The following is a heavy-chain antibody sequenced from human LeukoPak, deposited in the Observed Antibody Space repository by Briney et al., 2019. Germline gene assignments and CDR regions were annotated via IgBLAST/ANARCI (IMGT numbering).Heavy chain of an antibody. Sequence: SETLSLTCAVYGGSFSGYYWSWIRQPPGKGLEWIGEVNQSGDTKYNPALKGRVSISVDTSKNQFSLKLTSVTAADTAVYYCARRDSGWYNEGFDYWGQETLVSVSS. CDR2: VNQSGDT. CDR1: GGSFSGYY. CDR3: ARRDSGWYNEGFDY. V-gene: IGHV4-34*01. D-gene: IGHD6-19*01. J-gene: IGHJ4*02.